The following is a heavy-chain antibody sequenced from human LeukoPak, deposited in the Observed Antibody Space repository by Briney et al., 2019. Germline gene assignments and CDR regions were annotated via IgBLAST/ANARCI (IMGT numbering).Heavy chain of an antibody. Sequence: SETLSLTCTVSGGSISSYYWTWIRQPPGKGLEWIGYIYYSGSTNYSPSLKSRVTISVDTSKNQFSLKLSSVTAADTAVYYCARLVKVINNYGMDVWGQGTTVTVSS. CDR1: GGSISSYY. D-gene: IGHD2-21*01. V-gene: IGHV4-59*08. CDR3: ARLVKVINNYGMDV. CDR2: IYYSGST. J-gene: IGHJ6*01.